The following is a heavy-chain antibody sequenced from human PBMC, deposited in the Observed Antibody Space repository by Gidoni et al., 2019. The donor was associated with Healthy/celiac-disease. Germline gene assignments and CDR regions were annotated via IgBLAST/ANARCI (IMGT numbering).Heavy chain of an antibody. CDR1: GFTFSSYD. J-gene: IGHJ5*02. CDR2: IGTAGDT. V-gene: IGHV3-13*01. Sequence: EVQLVESGGGLVQPGGSLRLSCAASGFTFSSYDMHWVRQATGKGLEWVSAIGTAGDTYYPGSVKGRFTISRENAKNSLYLQMNSLRAGDTAVYYCARAGPTKGLWFDPWGQGTLVTVSS. CDR3: ARAGPTKGLWFDP.